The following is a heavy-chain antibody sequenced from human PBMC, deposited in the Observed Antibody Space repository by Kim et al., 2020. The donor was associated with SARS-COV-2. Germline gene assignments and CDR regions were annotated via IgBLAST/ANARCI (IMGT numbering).Heavy chain of an antibody. CDR3: ARDRGYTFGWFAP. D-gene: IGHD5-12*01. Sequence: KYAEKFQGRVTMTRDTSISTAYMELNRLTSDDTAVYYCARDRGYTFGWFAPWGQGSLVIVSS. V-gene: IGHV1-2*02. J-gene: IGHJ5*02.